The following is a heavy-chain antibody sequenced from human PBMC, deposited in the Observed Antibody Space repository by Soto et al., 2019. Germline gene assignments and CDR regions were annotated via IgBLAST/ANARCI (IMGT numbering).Heavy chain of an antibody. J-gene: IGHJ4*02. V-gene: IGHV3-23*01. CDR3: AKDLVVSNADYYDY. Sequence: EVQLLESGGGLVQPGGSLRLSCAASGFTFSSYAMSWVRQAPGKGMEWVAAISGSGGSTYYADSVKGRFTISRENSKNTLYLQMNSLRAEDAAVYYCAKDLVVSNADYYDYWGQGTLVTVSS. D-gene: IGHD2-15*01. CDR2: ISGSGGST. CDR1: GFTFSSYA.